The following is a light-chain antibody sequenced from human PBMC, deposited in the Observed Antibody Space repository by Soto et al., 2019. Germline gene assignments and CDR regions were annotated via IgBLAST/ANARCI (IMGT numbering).Light chain of an antibody. V-gene: IGLV2-14*01. CDR1: NGDVGGYNY. Sequence: QSVLTQPASVSGSPGQSITISCTGTNGDVGGYNYVSWYQQHPGKAPKLLIYEVSDRPSGVSNRFSGSKSANTASLTISGLQAEDEADYYCSSYTSSTTPVVFGGGTQLTVL. CDR2: EVS. CDR3: SSYTSSTTPVV. J-gene: IGLJ3*02.